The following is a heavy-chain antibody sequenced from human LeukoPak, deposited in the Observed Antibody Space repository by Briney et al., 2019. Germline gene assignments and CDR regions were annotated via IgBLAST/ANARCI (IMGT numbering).Heavy chain of an antibody. J-gene: IGHJ4*02. CDR1: GFTFRDYA. D-gene: IGHD1-1*01. V-gene: IGHV3-30-3*01. CDR3: AKVSADNRHAIGFFFDS. Sequence: GGSLRLSCAASGFTFRDYAMHWVRQAPGQGLEWVALISYEGTNKYYADSVKGRFTISRDNSKNTLYLEVNSLRAEDTAVYFCAKVSADNRHAIGFFFDSWGQGTLVTVSS. CDR2: ISYEGTNK.